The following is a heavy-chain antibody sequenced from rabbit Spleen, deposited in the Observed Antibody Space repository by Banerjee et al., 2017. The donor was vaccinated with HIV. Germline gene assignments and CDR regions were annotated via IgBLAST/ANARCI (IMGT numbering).Heavy chain of an antibody. CDR3: ARDGAGGSYFAL. CDR2: IYGGSSGTT. J-gene: IGHJ3*01. Sequence: QSLEESGGDLVKPGASLTLTCTASGFSFSSNYWICWVRQAPGKGLEWIACIYGGSSGTTYYASWAEGRLTISKTSSTTVTLQMTSLTAADTATYFCARDGAGGSYFALWGQGTLVTVS. V-gene: IGHV1S40*01. D-gene: IGHD8-1*01. CDR1: GFSFSSNYW.